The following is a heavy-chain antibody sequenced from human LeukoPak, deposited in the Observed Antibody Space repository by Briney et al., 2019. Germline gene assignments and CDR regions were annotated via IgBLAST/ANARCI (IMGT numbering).Heavy chain of an antibody. Sequence: SSETLSLTCTVSGGSISSSSYYWGWIRQPPGKGLEWIGSIYYSGSTYYNPSLKSRVTISVDTSKNQFSLKLSSLTAADTAVYYCARHTLGYSYGRYFDYWGQGTLVTVSS. J-gene: IGHJ4*02. CDR1: GGSISSSSYY. CDR3: ARHTLGYSYGRYFDY. CDR2: IYYSGST. D-gene: IGHD5-18*01. V-gene: IGHV4-39*01.